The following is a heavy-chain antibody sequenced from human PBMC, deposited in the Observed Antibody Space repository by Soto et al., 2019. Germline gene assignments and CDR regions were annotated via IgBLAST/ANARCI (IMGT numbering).Heavy chain of an antibody. CDR1: GYSFTSYW. V-gene: IGHV5-10-1*01. D-gene: IGHD6-13*01. Sequence: EVQLVQSGAEVKKPGESLRISCKGSGYSFTSYWINWVRQMPGKGLEWMGRIDPRDSYTNYSPSFQGHVTISADKSINTAYLQWSSLKASDTAMYYCVRQRQQLVLDWYFDLWGRGTLVTVSS. CDR2: IDPRDSYT. J-gene: IGHJ2*01. CDR3: VRQRQQLVLDWYFDL.